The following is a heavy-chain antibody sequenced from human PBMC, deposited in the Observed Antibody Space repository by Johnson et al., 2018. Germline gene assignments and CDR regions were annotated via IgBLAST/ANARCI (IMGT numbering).Heavy chain of an antibody. CDR1: GYSFINYW. V-gene: IGHV5-51*01. Sequence: VQLVQSGAEVKKPGEFLKISCETSGYSFINYWIGWVRQTPGKGLEWMGTIHPGDSDTRYSPSFQGHVTSSADKSISTAYLQWSSRKASDTARYYCVRHRAPTVSTRYYHYGLDVWGQGTTVTVSS. CDR2: IHPGDSDT. CDR3: VRHRAPTVSTRYYHYGLDV. J-gene: IGHJ6*02. D-gene: IGHD4-11*01.